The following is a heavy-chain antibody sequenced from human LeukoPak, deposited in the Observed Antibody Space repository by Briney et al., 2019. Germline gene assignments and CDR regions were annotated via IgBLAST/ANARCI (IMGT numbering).Heavy chain of an antibody. Sequence: SETLSLTCTVSGGSISSYYWSWIRQPAGKGLEWIGRIYTSGSTNYNPSLKSRVTMSVDTSKNQFSLKLSSVTAADTAVYYCARVGYYDILTGYYMDVWGKGTTVTISS. D-gene: IGHD3-9*01. J-gene: IGHJ6*03. V-gene: IGHV4-4*07. CDR3: ARVGYYDILTGYYMDV. CDR2: IYTSGST. CDR1: GGSISSYY.